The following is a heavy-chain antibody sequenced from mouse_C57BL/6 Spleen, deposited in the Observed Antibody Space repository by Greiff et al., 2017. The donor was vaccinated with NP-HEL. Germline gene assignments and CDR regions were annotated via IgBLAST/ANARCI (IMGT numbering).Heavy chain of an antibody. V-gene: IGHV1-22*01. CDR2: INPNNGGT. CDR1: GYTFTGYN. Sequence: EVQLQQSGPELVKPGASVKMSCKASGYTFTGYNMHWVKQSHGKSLEWIGYINPNNGGTSYNQKFKGKATLTVNKSSSTAYMELRSLTSEDSAVYYCARERYYYCSSYWYFDVWGTGTTVTVSS. CDR3: ARERYYYCSSYWYFDV. D-gene: IGHD1-1*01. J-gene: IGHJ1*03.